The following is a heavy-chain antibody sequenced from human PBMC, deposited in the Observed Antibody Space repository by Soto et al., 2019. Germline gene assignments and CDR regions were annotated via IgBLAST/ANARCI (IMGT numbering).Heavy chain of an antibody. CDR3: ARGGYGGDYGRYHYYGMDV. D-gene: IGHD2-21*02. V-gene: IGHV3-33*01. CDR2: VWYDGNNR. Sequence: QVQLVESGGGVVQPGRSLRLSCTVSGFTFSSYAMHWVRQAPGKGLEWVVVVWYDGNNRYYADSVKGRFTISRDNSKNTLYLQMNSLSPEDTAVYYCARGGYGGDYGRYHYYGMDVWGQGTTVTVSS. J-gene: IGHJ6*02. CDR1: GFTFSSYA.